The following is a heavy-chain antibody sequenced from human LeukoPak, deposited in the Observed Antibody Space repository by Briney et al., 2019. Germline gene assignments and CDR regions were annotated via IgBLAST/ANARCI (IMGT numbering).Heavy chain of an antibody. CDR1: GITLSNYG. Sequence: PGGPLRLSCAVSGITLSNYGMSWVRQAPGKGLEWVAGISGSGGSTNYADSVKGRFTISRDNPTNTLFLQMNSLRAEDPAVYFCAKRGVVIRVILVGFHREAYYFDSWGQGALVTVSS. D-gene: IGHD2-21*01. J-gene: IGHJ4*02. CDR2: ISGSGGST. CDR3: AKRGVVIRVILVGFHREAYYFDS. V-gene: IGHV3-23*01.